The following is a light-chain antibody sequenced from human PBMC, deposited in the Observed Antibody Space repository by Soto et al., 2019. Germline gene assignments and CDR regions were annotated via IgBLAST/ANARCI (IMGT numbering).Light chain of an antibody. J-gene: IGKJ1*01. CDR2: LGS. CDR3: MQALQTPWT. V-gene: IGKV2-28*01. CDR1: QSLLHSNGYNY. Sequence: DIVMTQSPLSLPVTPGEPASISCRSSQSLLHSNGYNYLDWYLQKPGQSPQLLIYLGSNRASGVPERISGSGSGTDFTLKISRVEAEDVGVYYCMQALQTPWTFGQGTMVEIK.